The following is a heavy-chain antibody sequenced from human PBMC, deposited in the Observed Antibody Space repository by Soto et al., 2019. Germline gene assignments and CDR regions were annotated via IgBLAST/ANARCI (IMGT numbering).Heavy chain of an antibody. V-gene: IGHV3-48*03. J-gene: IGHJ6*02. CDR1: GFTFSSYE. Sequence: EVQLVESGGGLVQPGGSLRLSCAASGFTFSSYEMNWVRQAPGKGLEWVSYISSSSSYIYYADSVKGRFTISRDNAKNSLYLQMNSLRAEDTAVYYCARDSGCSGGSCYAHYYYYGMDVWGQGTTVTVSS. CDR2: ISSSSSYI. D-gene: IGHD2-15*01. CDR3: ARDSGCSGGSCYAHYYYYGMDV.